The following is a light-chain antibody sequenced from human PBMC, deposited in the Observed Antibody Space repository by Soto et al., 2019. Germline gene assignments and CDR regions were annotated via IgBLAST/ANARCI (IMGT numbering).Light chain of an antibody. J-gene: IGLJ2*01. CDR3: CSFAGNYTLV. Sequence: QSALTQPPSVSGSPGQSVTISCTGTSSDVGGYNYVSWYQQHPGKAPKLMISDVSKRPSGVPDRFSGSKSGNTASLTVSGLQAEDEADYYCCSFAGNYTLVFGGGTKLTVL. CDR1: SSDVGGYNY. V-gene: IGLV2-11*01. CDR2: DVS.